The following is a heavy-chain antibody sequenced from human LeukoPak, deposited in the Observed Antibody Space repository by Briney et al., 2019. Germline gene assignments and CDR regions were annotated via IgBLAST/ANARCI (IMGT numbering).Heavy chain of an antibody. Sequence: GESLKISCKGSGYSFTSYYIGWVRQMPGKGLEWMGIIFPGDSDTRYSPSFQGQVTISVDKSISTAYLQWSSLKASDTPMYYCARYSPRGGYYDSSGYPDYWGQGTLVTVSS. CDR2: IFPGDSDT. D-gene: IGHD3-22*01. V-gene: IGHV5-51*01. J-gene: IGHJ4*02. CDR1: GYSFTSYY. CDR3: ARYSPRGGYYDSSGYPDY.